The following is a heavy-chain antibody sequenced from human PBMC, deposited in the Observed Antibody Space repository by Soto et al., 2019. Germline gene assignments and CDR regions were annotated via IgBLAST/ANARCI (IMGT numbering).Heavy chain of an antibody. CDR2: IYYSGST. Sequence: SETLSLTCTVSGGSIRSGDYYWSWIRQPPGKGLEWIGYIYYSGSTYYNPSLKSRVTISVDTSKNQFSLKLSSVTAADTAVYYCAREDLNYYDSSGYFYWGQGTLVTVSS. J-gene: IGHJ4*02. CDR1: GGSIRSGDYY. D-gene: IGHD3-22*01. V-gene: IGHV4-30-4*01. CDR3: AREDLNYYDSSGYFY.